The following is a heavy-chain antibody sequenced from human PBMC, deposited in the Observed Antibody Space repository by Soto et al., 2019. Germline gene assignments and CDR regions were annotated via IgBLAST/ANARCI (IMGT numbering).Heavy chain of an antibody. V-gene: IGHV4-59*01. Sequence: TVSGGSISSYYWSWIRQPPGKGLEWIGYIYYSGSTNYNPSLKSRVTISVDTSKNQFSLKLSSVTAADTAVYYCARVRRGIAARRAFDIWGQGTMVTVSS. CDR1: GGSISSYY. CDR3: ARVRRGIAARRAFDI. CDR2: IYYSGST. J-gene: IGHJ3*02. D-gene: IGHD6-6*01.